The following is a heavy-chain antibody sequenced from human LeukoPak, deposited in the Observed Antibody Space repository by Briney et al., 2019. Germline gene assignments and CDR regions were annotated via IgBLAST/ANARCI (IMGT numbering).Heavy chain of an antibody. D-gene: IGHD3-10*01. CDR1: GYSLSSGYY. Sequence: SETLSLTCTGSGYSLSSGYYWGWIRQPPGKGLEWIGSIYHSGSTYYNPSLKSRVTISVDTSKNQFSLKLSSVTAADTAVYYCARLYYYGSGSRFYWFDPWGQGTLVTVSS. CDR2: IYHSGST. V-gene: IGHV4-38-2*02. CDR3: ARLYYYGSGSRFYWFDP. J-gene: IGHJ5*02.